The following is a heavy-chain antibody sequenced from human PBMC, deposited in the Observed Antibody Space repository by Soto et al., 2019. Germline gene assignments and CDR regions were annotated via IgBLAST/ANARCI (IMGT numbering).Heavy chain of an antibody. J-gene: IGHJ4*02. CDR2: INSDGGSI. Sequence: GGSLRLSCEASGFTFSSYEMNWVRQAPGKGLVWVSRINSDGGSISYADSVKGRFTISRDNAKNTLYLQMNSLRAEDTAVYYCARGSSLGYWGQGTLVTVSS. CDR1: GFTFSSYE. CDR3: ARGSSLGY. V-gene: IGHV3-74*01.